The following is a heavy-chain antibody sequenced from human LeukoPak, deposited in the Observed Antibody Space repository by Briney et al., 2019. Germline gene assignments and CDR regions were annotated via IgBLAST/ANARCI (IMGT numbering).Heavy chain of an antibody. D-gene: IGHD6-13*01. CDR2: IYSDGSV. J-gene: IGHJ4*02. CDR1: GGSISSHY. Sequence: SETLSLTCSVSGGSISSHYWSWLRQPAGKGLEWIGYIYSDGSVNYNPSVKSRVTMSVDTSKNQFSLKLYFVTAADTAVFYCARGPAASGYFDYWDQGTLVTVSS. CDR3: ARGPAASGYFDY. V-gene: IGHV4-4*07.